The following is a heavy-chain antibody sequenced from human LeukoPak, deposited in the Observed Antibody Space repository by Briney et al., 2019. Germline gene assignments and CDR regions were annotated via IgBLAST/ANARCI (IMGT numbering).Heavy chain of an antibody. CDR3: ARGVNGDSDF. J-gene: IGHJ4*02. CDR1: GFTFSTSW. Sequence: PGGSLRLFCAASGFTFSTSWLHWVRQPPGKGLVWVSRTNSDETVTTYADSVKGRFTISRDNAKNTLYLQVNSLRAEDTAVYYCARGVNGDSDFWGQGTLVTVSS. D-gene: IGHD2-21*01. CDR2: TNSDETVT. V-gene: IGHV3-74*01.